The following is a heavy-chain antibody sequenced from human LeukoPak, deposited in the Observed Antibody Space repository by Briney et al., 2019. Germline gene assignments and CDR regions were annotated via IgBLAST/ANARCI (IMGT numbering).Heavy chain of an antibody. CDR3: ARAPPTYYYDSSGYSPFDY. V-gene: IGHV4-31*03. D-gene: IGHD3-22*01. J-gene: IGHJ4*02. Sequence: SETLSLTCTVSGGSISSGGYYWSWIRQHPGKGLEWIGYTYYSGSTYYNPSLKSRVTISVDTSKNQFSLKLSSVTAADTAVYYCARAPPTYYYDSSGYSPFDYWGQGTLVTVSS. CDR1: GGSISSGGYY. CDR2: TYYSGST.